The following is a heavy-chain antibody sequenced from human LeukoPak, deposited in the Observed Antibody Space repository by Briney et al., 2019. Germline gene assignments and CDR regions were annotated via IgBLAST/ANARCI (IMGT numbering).Heavy chain of an antibody. V-gene: IGHV3-48*04. CDR3: AREGSAADDFDY. D-gene: IGHD2-2*01. CDR1: GFTFSTYS. J-gene: IGHJ4*02. Sequence: PGGSLRLSCAASGFTFSTYSMNWVRQAPGKGPEWVSYISTSSGTMYYADSVKGRFTISRDNAQNSLYLQMNSLTAEDTAVYYCAREGSAADDFDYWGQGTLVTVSS. CDR2: ISTSSGTM.